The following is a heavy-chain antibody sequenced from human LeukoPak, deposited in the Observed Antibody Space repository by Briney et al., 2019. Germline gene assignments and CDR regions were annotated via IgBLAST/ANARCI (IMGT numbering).Heavy chain of an antibody. CDR3: ARTYYDFWSGRQNEYYFDY. CDR2: IYHSGST. Sequence: SETLSLTCAVSGGSISSGGYSWSWIRQPPGKGLEWIGYIYHSGSTYYSPSLKSRVTISVDRSKNQFSLKLSSVTAADTAVYYCARTYYDFWSGRQNEYYFDYWGQGTLVTISS. J-gene: IGHJ4*02. D-gene: IGHD3-3*01. CDR1: GGSISSGGYS. V-gene: IGHV4-30-2*01.